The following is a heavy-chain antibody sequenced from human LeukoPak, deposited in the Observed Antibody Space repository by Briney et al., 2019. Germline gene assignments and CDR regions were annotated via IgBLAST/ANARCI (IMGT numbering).Heavy chain of an antibody. CDR3: ATGYHSFDN. D-gene: IGHD2-2*01. V-gene: IGHV4-4*07. J-gene: IGHJ4*02. CDR1: GAFLTIYY. CDR2: YASGTT. Sequence: SETLSLTCSVSGAFLTIYYWYWIRQPAGKGLEWIGRYASGTTTHNPSLKSQFTMSIDTSKNQVSLKLTSVTAADTAVYYCATGYHSFDNWGQGTLVTVTP.